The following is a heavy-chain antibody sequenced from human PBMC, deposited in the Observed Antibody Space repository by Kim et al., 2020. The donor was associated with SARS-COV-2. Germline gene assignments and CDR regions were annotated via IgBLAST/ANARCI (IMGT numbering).Heavy chain of an antibody. CDR2: VKSDGTTT. V-gene: IGHV3-74*01. CDR1: GFTLASYW. D-gene: IGHD7-27*01. CDR3: TRELSGDGDGYFDL. J-gene: IGHJ2*01. Sequence: GGSLRLSCSASGFTLASYWMHWVRQAPGKGLVWVSRVKSDGTTTTYADSVQGRFTISRDNAKNTLYLQMDSLIVEDTAVYYCTRELSGDGDGYFDLWGRG.